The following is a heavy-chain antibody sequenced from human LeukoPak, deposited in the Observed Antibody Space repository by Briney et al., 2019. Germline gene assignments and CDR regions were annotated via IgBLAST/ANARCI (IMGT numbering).Heavy chain of an antibody. CDR1: GYTFVEYH. Sequence: ASVSVSCKASGYTFVEYHLHWVRQAPGQGLEWMGWINPKNGDTNFAQKFRGRVTVSRDTSITTAYMELTSLTFDDTAVYYCARSGSRLVWFGETMGYLDYWGQGTLVTVSS. D-gene: IGHD3-10*01. J-gene: IGHJ4*02. CDR2: INPKNGDT. CDR3: ARSGSRLVWFGETMGYLDY. V-gene: IGHV1-2*02.